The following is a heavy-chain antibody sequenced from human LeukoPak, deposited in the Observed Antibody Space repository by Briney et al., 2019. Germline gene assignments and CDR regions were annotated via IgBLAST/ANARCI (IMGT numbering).Heavy chain of an antibody. V-gene: IGHV4-59*01. J-gene: IGHJ4*02. CDR1: GGSISNYY. Sequence: SETLSLTCTVSGGSISNYYWSWIRQSPGKGLEWIGYVSYSGGTNYNPSLKSRVTISVDKSKNQFSLKLTSVTGADTAVYYCARGVQDSSGVFHVGAAYWGQGTLVTVSS. CDR3: ARGVQDSSGVFHVGAAY. D-gene: IGHD6-19*01. CDR2: VSYSGGT.